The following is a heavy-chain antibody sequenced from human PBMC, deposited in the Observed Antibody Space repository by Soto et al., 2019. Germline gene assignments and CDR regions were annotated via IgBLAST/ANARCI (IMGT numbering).Heavy chain of an antibody. V-gene: IGHV3-23*01. J-gene: IGHJ4*02. CDR3: AKDVNYDVLAGYYYY. CDR1: DFSISSYG. D-gene: IGHD3-9*01. Sequence: EGQLLESGGGFVQPGRSLRLSWAASDFSISSYGMSWVRQAPGKGLEWVSTIRGSDGSTYYADSVKGRFTIPRDNSKNMLYLQMNSLRADDTAVYYCAKDVNYDVLAGYYYYWGQGTLVTVSS. CDR2: IRGSDGST.